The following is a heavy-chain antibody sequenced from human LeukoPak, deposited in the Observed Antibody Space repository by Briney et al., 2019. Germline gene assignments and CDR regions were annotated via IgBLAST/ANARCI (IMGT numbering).Heavy chain of an antibody. CDR3: AREEICYDFWSGPSSKDRNWFDP. Sequence: SETLSLTCTVSGGSISSGDYYWSWIRQPPGKGLEWIGYIYYSGSTYYNPSLKSRVTISVDTSKNQFSLKLSSVTAADTAVYYCAREEICYDFWSGPSSKDRNWFDPWGQGTLVTVSS. J-gene: IGHJ5*02. CDR1: GGSISSGDYY. D-gene: IGHD3-3*01. CDR2: IYYSGST. V-gene: IGHV4-30-4*01.